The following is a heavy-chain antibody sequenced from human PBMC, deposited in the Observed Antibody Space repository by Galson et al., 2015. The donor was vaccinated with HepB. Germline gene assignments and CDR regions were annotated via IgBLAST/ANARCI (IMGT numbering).Heavy chain of an antibody. V-gene: IGHV1-69*13. D-gene: IGHD1-26*01. CDR3: ARAPGYIVGATQFDY. J-gene: IGHJ4*02. CDR1: GGTFSSYA. Sequence: SVKVSCKASGGTFSSYAISWVRQAPGQGLEWMGGIIPIFGTANYAQKFQGRVTITANESTSTAYMELSSLRSEDTAVYYCARAPGYIVGATQFDYWGQGTLVTVSS. CDR2: IIPIFGTA.